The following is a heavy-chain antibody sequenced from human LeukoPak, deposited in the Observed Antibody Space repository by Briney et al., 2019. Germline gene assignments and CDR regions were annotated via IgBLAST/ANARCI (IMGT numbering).Heavy chain of an antibody. CDR2: IYYSGST. V-gene: IGHV4-39*07. D-gene: IGHD3-22*01. CDR1: GGSISSSSYY. J-gene: IGHJ4*02. Sequence: PSETLSLTCTVSGGSISSSSYYWGWIRQPPGKGLEWIGSIYYSGSTYYNPSLKSRVTISVDTSKNQFSLKLSSVTAADTAVYYCARAGSYYYDSSGYSQFDYWGQGTLVTVSS. CDR3: ARAGSYYYDSSGYSQFDY.